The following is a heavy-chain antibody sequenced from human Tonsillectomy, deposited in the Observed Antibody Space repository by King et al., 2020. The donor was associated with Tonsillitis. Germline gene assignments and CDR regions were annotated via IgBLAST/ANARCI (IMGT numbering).Heavy chain of an antibody. CDR2: INHSGST. J-gene: IGHJ4*02. Sequence: VQLQQWGAGLLKPSEILSLTCAVYDGSFSGYYWSWIRQPPGQGLEWIGEINHSGSTNYHPSLKSRVTISVDASKNQFSLKLTSVTAADTAVYFCARAEYGCSTSNCYIGRIDSWGQGTLVTVSS. V-gene: IGHV4-34*01. D-gene: IGHD2-2*02. CDR1: DGSFSGYY. CDR3: ARAEYGCSTSNCYIGRIDS.